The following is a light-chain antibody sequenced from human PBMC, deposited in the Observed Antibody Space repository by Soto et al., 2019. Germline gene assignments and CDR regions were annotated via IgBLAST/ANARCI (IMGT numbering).Light chain of an antibody. CDR2: GAS. J-gene: IGKJ1*01. V-gene: IGKV3-15*01. CDR1: QSVSSN. CDR3: QQYNEWPPWT. Sequence: EIVMTQSPATLSVSPGERATLSCRASQSVSSNLAWYQQKPGQAPRLLIYGASTRATGIPARFSGSGSGTEFTLTISSLQSEDFAVYHCQQYNEWPPWTFGQGTKVEI.